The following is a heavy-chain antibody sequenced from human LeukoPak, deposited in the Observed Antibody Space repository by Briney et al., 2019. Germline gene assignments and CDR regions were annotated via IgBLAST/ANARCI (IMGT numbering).Heavy chain of an antibody. Sequence: GGSLRLSCAASGFTFSSYSMNWVRQAPGKGLEWVSAISGSGGSTYYADSVKGRFTISRDNSKNTLYLQMNSLRAEDTAVYYCAKDCSGGSCYSSWGQGTLVTVSS. J-gene: IGHJ4*02. CDR1: GFTFSSYS. CDR3: AKDCSGGSCYSS. CDR2: ISGSGGST. V-gene: IGHV3-23*01. D-gene: IGHD2-15*01.